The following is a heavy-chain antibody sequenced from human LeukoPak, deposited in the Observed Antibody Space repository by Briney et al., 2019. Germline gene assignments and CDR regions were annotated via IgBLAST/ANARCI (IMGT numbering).Heavy chain of an antibody. CDR1: GGSISSSSYY. J-gene: IGHJ4*02. Sequence: PSETLSLTCTVSGGSISSSSYYWGWIRQPPGKGLEWIGSIYYSGSTYYNPSLKSRVTISVDTSKNQFSLKLSSVTAADTAVYYCGTYYYDSSIDYWGQGTLVTVSS. CDR3: GTYYYDSSIDY. CDR2: IYYSGST. V-gene: IGHV4-39*01. D-gene: IGHD3-22*01.